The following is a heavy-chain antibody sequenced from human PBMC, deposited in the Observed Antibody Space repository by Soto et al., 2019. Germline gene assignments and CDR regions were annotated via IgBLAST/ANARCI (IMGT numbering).Heavy chain of an antibody. CDR1: GGSISSGDYY. Sequence: SETLSLTCTVSGGSISSGDYYWRWIRQPPGKGLEWIGYIYYSGSTCYNPSLKSRVTISVDTSKNQFSLKLSSVTAADTAVYYCASYYYDSSGLPGGWFDPWGQGTLVTVS. J-gene: IGHJ5*02. D-gene: IGHD3-22*01. CDR3: ASYYYDSSGLPGGWFDP. CDR2: IYYSGST. V-gene: IGHV4-30-4*01.